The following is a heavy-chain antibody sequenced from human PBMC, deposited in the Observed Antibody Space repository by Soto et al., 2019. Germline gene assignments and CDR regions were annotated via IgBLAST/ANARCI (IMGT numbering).Heavy chain of an antibody. Sequence: XPVKVSCRASGYPFTGYYMHWVRQAPGQGLEWMGWINPNSGGTNYAQKFQGRVTMTRDTSISTAYMELSRLRSDDTAVYYCARDPYPRQGSGWYVGDSEDYCGRRTLVTVPS. CDR2: INPNSGGT. D-gene: IGHD6-19*01. CDR1: GYPFTGYY. CDR3: ARDPYPRQGSGWYVGDSEDY. J-gene: IGHJ4*02. V-gene: IGHV1-2*02.